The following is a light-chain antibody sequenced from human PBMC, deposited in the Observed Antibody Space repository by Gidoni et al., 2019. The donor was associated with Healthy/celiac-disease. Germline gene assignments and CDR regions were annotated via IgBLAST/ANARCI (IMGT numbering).Light chain of an antibody. CDR1: QSVSSY. Sequence: EIVLTQSPATLSLSPGERATLSCRASQSVSSYLAWYQQKPGQAPRLLIYDASNRATGIPARFSGSGSGTDLTLTISSLEPEDFAVYYCQQRSNWPTTFXQXTKVEIK. V-gene: IGKV3-11*01. CDR2: DAS. CDR3: QQRSNWPTT. J-gene: IGKJ1*01.